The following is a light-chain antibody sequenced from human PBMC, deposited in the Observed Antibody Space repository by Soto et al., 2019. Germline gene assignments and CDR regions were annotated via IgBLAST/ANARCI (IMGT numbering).Light chain of an antibody. CDR3: QQYNNWPLYT. CDR1: QSVSSN. V-gene: IGKV3-15*01. J-gene: IGKJ2*01. CDR2: GAS. Sequence: EIVMTQSPATLSVSPGERATLSCRASQSVSSNLAWYQQKPGQAPRLLIYGASTRATGIPARFSGSGSGTASTLTISSLQSEDFAVYYCQQYNNWPLYTFGQGTKLEIK.